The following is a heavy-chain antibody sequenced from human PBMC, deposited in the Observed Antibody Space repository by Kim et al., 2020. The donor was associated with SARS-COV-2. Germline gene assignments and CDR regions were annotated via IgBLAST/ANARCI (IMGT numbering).Heavy chain of an antibody. CDR2: IKRNGDST. CDR3: ARGLMSGQIDF. J-gene: IGHJ4*02. D-gene: IGHD3-3*01. V-gene: IGHV3-20*01. CDR1: GFTFNDYG. Sequence: GGSLRLSCAVSGFTFNDYGMSWVRQAPGKGLEWVSGIKRNGDSTGYADSVKGRFTISRDNAKNSLYLQMNSLRAEDTALYHCARGLMSGQIDFWGQGILVTVSS.